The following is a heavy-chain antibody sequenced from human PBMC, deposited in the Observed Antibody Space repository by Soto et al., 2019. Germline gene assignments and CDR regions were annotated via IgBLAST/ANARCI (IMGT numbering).Heavy chain of an antibody. CDR1: GFTFSNAW. Sequence: EVQLVESGGGLVKPGGSLRLSCAASGFTFSNAWMSWVRQAPGKGLEWVGRIKSKTDGGTTDYAAPVKGRFPISRDDSKNTLYLQMNSLKTEDTAVYYCTTARYYYESSGYYYAEYFQHWGQGTLVTVSS. V-gene: IGHV3-15*01. CDR3: TTARYYYESSGYYYAEYFQH. D-gene: IGHD3-22*01. J-gene: IGHJ1*01. CDR2: IKSKTDGGTT.